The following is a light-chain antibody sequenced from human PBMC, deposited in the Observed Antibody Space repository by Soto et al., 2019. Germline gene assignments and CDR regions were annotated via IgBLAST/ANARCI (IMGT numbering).Light chain of an antibody. CDR1: SCNIGADYD. J-gene: IGLJ2*01. Sequence: QSVLTQPASVSGSPGQTVTISCTGSSCNIGADYDVHWYHQLPGKAPKLLIYGISNRPSGVTNRFSGSKSGNSASLAITGLQAEDEADYYCRSYASSITRFVFGGGTKLTVL. V-gene: IGLV1-40*01. CDR2: GIS. CDR3: RSYASSITRFV.